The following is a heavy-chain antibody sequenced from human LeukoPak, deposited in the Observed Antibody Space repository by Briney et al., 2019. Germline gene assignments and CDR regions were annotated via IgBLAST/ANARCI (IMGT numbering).Heavy chain of an antibody. J-gene: IGHJ5*02. CDR3: ARVMGIRWFDP. Sequence: SQTLSLTCAVSGGSINSGGYSWSWIRQPPGKGLEWIGYIYHRGSTYYNPSLKSRVTISVDRSKNQFSLKLSSVTAADTAVYYCARVMGIRWFDPWGQGTLVTVSS. D-gene: IGHD1-14*01. V-gene: IGHV4-30-2*01. CDR2: IYHRGST. CDR1: GGSINSGGYS.